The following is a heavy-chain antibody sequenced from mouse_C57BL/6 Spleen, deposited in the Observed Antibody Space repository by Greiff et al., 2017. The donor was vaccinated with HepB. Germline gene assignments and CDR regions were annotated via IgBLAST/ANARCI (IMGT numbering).Heavy chain of an antibody. D-gene: IGHD1-3*01. CDR3: ARLSEGYYFDY. CDR1: GYSITSGYY. CDR2: ISYDGSN. V-gene: IGHV3-6*01. J-gene: IGHJ2*01. Sequence: VQLKESGPGLVKPSQSLSLTCSVTGYSITSGYYWNWIRQFPGNKLEWMGYISYDGSNNYNPSLKNRISITRDTSKNQFFLKLNSVTTEDTATYYCARLSEGYYFDYWGQGTTLTVSS.